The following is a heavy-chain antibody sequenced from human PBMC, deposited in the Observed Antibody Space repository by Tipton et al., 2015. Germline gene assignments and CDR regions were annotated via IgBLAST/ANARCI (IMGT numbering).Heavy chain of an antibody. CDR2: IYYTGST. CDR1: GDSISSSNW. D-gene: IGHD1-1*01. Sequence: VKPSGTLSLTCSVSGDSISSSNWWSWVRQPPGKGLEWIGYIYYTGSTDYNPSLKSRITISVDTSKNQFSLKLSSVTAADTAVYNCARSNNWSGGFDYWGQGSLVTVSS. J-gene: IGHJ4*02. V-gene: IGHV4-4*02. CDR3: ARSNNWSGGFDY.